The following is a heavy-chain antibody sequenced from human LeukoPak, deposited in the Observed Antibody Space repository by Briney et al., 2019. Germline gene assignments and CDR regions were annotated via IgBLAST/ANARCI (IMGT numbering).Heavy chain of an antibody. CDR3: AKDRSIGTYYTFDH. V-gene: IGHV3-23*01. CDR1: GFIFSNYA. Sequence: GGSLRLSCAASGFIFSNYAMTWVRQAPGKGLEWVSNISASGVMTYYADSVKGRLTVSRDTSKNSLYLQMSSLTAADTAVYYCAKDRSIGTYYTFDHWGQGTLVTVSS. CDR2: ISASGVMT. D-gene: IGHD1-26*01. J-gene: IGHJ4*02.